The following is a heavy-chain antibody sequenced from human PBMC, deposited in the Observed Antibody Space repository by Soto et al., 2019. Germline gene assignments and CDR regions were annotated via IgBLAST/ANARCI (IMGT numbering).Heavy chain of an antibody. CDR1: GYIFTNYW. J-gene: IGHJ4*02. CDR3: ARRRGPDVDFDY. Sequence: ESLKISCKGSGYIFTNYWIGWVRQMPGKGLEWMGIIYPSDSDTRYSPSFQGQVTISAAKSINTAYLQWSSLKASDTAMYYCARRRGPDVDFDYWGQGTLVTVYS. V-gene: IGHV5-51*01. CDR2: IYPSDSDT.